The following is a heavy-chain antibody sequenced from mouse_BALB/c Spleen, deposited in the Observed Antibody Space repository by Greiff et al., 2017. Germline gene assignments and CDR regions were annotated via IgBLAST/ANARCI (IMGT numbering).Heavy chain of an antibody. CDR2: IWAGGST. CDR1: GFSLTSYG. J-gene: IGHJ4*01. V-gene: IGHV2-9*02. Sequence: VLLVESGPGLVAPSQSLSITCTVSGFSLTSYGVHWVRQPPGKGLEWLGVIWAGGSTNYNSALMSRLSINKDNSKSQVFLKMNSLQTDDTAKYYCARDQEGPAMNWGQGTSVTVSS. D-gene: IGHD3-2*02. CDR3: ARDQEGPAMN.